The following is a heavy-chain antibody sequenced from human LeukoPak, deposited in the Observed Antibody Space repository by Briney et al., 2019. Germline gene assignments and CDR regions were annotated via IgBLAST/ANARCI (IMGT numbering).Heavy chain of an antibody. CDR3: TTRAPTDGSGSYSFDY. CDR2: IRSKANSYAT. Sequence: GGSLRLSCAASGFTFGGSAMHWVRQASGKGLEWVGRIRSKANSYATAYAASVKGRFTISRDDSKNTAYLQMNSLKTEDTAVYYCTTRAPTDGSGSYSFDYWGQGTLVTVSS. V-gene: IGHV3-73*01. CDR1: GFTFGGSA. J-gene: IGHJ4*02. D-gene: IGHD3-10*01.